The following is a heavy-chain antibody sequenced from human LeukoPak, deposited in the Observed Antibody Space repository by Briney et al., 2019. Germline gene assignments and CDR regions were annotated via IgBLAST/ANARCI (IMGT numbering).Heavy chain of an antibody. J-gene: IGHJ4*02. D-gene: IGHD1-1*01. CDR2: IDSDGSTT. Sequence: PGGSLRLSCAASGFTFSGYWMHWVRQAPGKGLVWVSRIDSDGSTTNYADSVKGRFTNSRDNAKNTLYLQMNSLRVEDTAVYYCARDTRYSPDYWGQGTLVTVSS. V-gene: IGHV3-74*01. CDR3: ARDTRYSPDY. CDR1: GFTFSGYW.